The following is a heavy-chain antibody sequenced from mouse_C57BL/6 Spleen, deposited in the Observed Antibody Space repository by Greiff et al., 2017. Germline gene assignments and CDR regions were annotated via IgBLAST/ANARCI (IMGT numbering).Heavy chain of an antibody. J-gene: IGHJ3*01. V-gene: IGHV1-52*01. Sequence: VQLQQSGAELVRPGSSVKLSCKASGYTFTSYWMHWVKQRPIQGLEWIGNIDPSDSETHYHQKFKDKATLTVDKSSSTAYLQLSSLTSEDSAVYDCTNGYYGDVPFAYWGQGTLVTVSA. D-gene: IGHD2-13*01. CDR2: IDPSDSET. CDR1: GYTFTSYW. CDR3: TNGYYGDVPFAY.